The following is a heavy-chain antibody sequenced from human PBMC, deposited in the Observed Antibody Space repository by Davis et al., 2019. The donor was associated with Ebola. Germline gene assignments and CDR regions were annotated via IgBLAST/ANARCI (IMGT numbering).Heavy chain of an antibody. J-gene: IGHJ4*02. CDR3: ARALRGGYDFWSGYPGNFDY. CDR2: IYYRGST. V-gene: IGHV4-59*08. D-gene: IGHD3-3*01. CDR1: GGSVSNYY. Sequence: MPSETLSLTCTVSGGSVSNYYWSWIRQPPGKGLEWIGYIYYRGSTNYNPSLKSRVTILVDTSKNQFSLKLGSVTAADTAVYYCARALRGGYDFWSGYPGNFDYWGQGTLVTVSS.